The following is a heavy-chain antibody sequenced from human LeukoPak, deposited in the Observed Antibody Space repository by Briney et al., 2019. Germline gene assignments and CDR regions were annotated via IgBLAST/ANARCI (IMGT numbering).Heavy chain of an antibody. J-gene: IGHJ4*02. V-gene: IGHV4-39*07. CDR2: IYYSGST. CDR3: ARDILNCSSTSCHRIFDY. D-gene: IGHD2-2*01. CDR1: GGSISSSSYY. Sequence: SETLSLTCTVSGGSISSSSYYWGWIRQPPGKGLEWNGSIYYSGSTYYNPSLKSRVTISVDTSKNQFSLKLSSVTAADTAVYYCARDILNCSSTSCHRIFDYWGQGTLVTVSS.